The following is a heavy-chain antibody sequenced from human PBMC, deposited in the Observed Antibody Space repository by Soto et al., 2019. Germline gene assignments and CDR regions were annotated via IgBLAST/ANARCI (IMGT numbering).Heavy chain of an antibody. CDR1: GYIFTSYW. V-gene: IGHV5-51*01. Sequence: EVQLVQSGAEVKKPGESLKISCKGSGYIFTSYWIGWLRQMPGKGLEWMGIIYPGDSETSYSPSFQGQVTISADKSIRTAYLQWSSLKASDTAMYYCARQHCSSTTCYSRNWFDPWGQGTLVTVSS. CDR3: ARQHCSSTTCYSRNWFDP. CDR2: IYPGDSET. D-gene: IGHD2-2*01. J-gene: IGHJ5*02.